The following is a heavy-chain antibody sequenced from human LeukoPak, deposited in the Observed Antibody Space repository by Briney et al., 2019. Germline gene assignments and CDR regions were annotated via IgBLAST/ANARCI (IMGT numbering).Heavy chain of an antibody. V-gene: IGHV4-59*01. Sequence: PSETLSLTCTVSGGSISSYYWSWTRQPPGKGLEWIGYIYYSGSTNYNPSLKSRVTISVDTSKNQFSLKLSSVTAADTAVYYCVRDRELNYWGQGTLVTVSS. CDR1: GGSISSYY. CDR2: IYYSGST. D-gene: IGHD3-10*01. J-gene: IGHJ4*02. CDR3: VRDRELNY.